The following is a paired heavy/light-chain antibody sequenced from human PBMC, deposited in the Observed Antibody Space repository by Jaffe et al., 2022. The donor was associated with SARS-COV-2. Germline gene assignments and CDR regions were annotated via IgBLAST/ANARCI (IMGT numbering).Heavy chain of an antibody. Sequence: DVQLVDSGGDLVQPGGSLRLSCVASGFSFTTYWMAWVRQAPGKGLEWVASINEDASEEHYADSVRGRFSISRDNTRNSLFLQMDSLRADDSALYYCTTRLRGLIWGNAFDFWGQGTPVTVSS. V-gene: IGHV3-7*01. CDR2: INEDASEE. CDR1: GFSFTTYW. D-gene: IGHD2-21*02. CDR3: TTRLRGLIWGNAFDF. J-gene: IGHJ4*02.
Light chain of an antibody. CDR1: TGAVTNAHF. Sequence: QAVVTQEPSLTVSPGGTVTLTCASSTGAVTNAHFPYWFQQKPGQAPRPLIYDTKNKYSWTPARFSGSLLGGKAALTLSGAQPEDEGDYYCLLSYGADRPGVFGGGAKLTVL. V-gene: IGLV7-46*01. CDR3: LLSYGADRPGV. J-gene: IGLJ3*02. CDR2: DTK.